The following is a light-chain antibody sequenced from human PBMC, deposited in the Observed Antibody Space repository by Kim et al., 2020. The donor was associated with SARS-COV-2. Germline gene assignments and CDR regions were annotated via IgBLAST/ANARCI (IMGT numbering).Light chain of an antibody. J-gene: IGLJ2*01. CDR1: SGHSSYT. CDR2: LNSDGSH. Sequence: QPVLTQSPSASASLGAPVKLTCILSSGHSSYTIAWHQQQPEKGPRYLMKLNSDGSHKRGAGIPDRFSGSSSGAERYLTISSLQSEDEADYYCQTWGTAIDVVFGGGAQLSVL. CDR3: QTWGTAIDVV. V-gene: IGLV4-69*01.